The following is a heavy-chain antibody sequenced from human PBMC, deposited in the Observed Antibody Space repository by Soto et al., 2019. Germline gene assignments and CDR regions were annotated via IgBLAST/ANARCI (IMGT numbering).Heavy chain of an antibody. CDR1: GGSISSNNDY. J-gene: IGHJ4*02. V-gene: IGHV4-39*01. CDR3: ARVGRNYDSGIWGGFFDY. CDR2: FFFSGIS. Sequence: SETLSLTCTVSGGSISSNNDYWGWIRQPSLKNLVWIACFFFSGISFYNPSLNIRLTISVDTSKNQVSLKLSFVTAADTAVYYCARVGRNYDSGIWGGFFDYWGQGTLVTVS. D-gene: IGHD3-22*01.